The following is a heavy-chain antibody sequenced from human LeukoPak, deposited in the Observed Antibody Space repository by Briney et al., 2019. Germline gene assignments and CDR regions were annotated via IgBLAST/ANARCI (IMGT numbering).Heavy chain of an antibody. CDR3: ARGGGYGVDI. V-gene: IGHV1-46*01. Sequence: ASVKVSCKASGYTFTSYYMHWVRQAPGQGLEWMGIINPSGGSTSYAQKFQGWVTMTRDTSISTAYMELSRLRSDDTAVYYCARGGGYGVDIWGQGTMVTVSS. D-gene: IGHD3-22*01. CDR1: GYTFTSYY. CDR2: INPSGGST. J-gene: IGHJ3*02.